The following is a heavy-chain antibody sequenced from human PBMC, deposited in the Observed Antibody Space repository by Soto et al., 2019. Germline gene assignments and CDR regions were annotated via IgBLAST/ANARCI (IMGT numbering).Heavy chain of an antibody. D-gene: IGHD3-10*01. CDR1: GGSISTYY. J-gene: IGHJ6*03. CDR2: IYYSGST. V-gene: IGHV4-59*01. CDR3: GRRGNYYYYYYMDV. Sequence: SETLSLTCSVSGGSISTYYWSWIRQPPGKGLEWIGYIYYSGSTNYNPSLQSRVTISVDTSKNQFSLKLSSVTAADTAVYYCGRRGNYYYYYYMDVWGKGTTVTVSS.